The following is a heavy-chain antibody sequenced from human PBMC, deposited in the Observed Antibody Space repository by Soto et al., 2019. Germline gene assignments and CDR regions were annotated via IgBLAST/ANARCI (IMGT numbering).Heavy chain of an antibody. D-gene: IGHD3-22*01. J-gene: IGHJ6*02. CDR1: GFTFSNAW. CDR3: TTEGITMIVVVITGDYYYGMDV. Sequence: PGGSLRLSCAASGFTFSNAWMSWVRQAPGKGLEWVGRIKSKTDGGTTDYAAPVKGRFTISRDDSKNTLYLQMNSLKTEDTAVYYCTTEGITMIVVVITGDYYYGMDVWGQGTTVTVS. CDR2: IKSKTDGGTT. V-gene: IGHV3-15*07.